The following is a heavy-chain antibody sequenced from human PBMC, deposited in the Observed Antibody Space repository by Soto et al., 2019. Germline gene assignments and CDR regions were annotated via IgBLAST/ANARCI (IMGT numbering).Heavy chain of an antibody. J-gene: IGHJ4*02. Sequence: EVQLVESGGGLVQPGRSLRLSCAASGFTFDDYAMHWVRQAPGKGLEWVSGISWNSGSIGYADSVKGRFTISRDNAKNSLYLQMNSLRAEDTALYYCAKDIGARLYYLDYWGQGTLVTVSS. CDR3: AKDIGARLYYLDY. CDR2: ISWNSGSI. CDR1: GFTFDDYA. V-gene: IGHV3-9*01. D-gene: IGHD6-6*01.